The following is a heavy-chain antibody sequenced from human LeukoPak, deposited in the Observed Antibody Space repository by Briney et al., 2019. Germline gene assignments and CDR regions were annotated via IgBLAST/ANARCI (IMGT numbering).Heavy chain of an antibody. D-gene: IGHD3-22*01. CDR1: GGSISSYY. J-gene: IGHJ4*02. V-gene: IGHV4-34*01. CDR3: ARRRGGGYYYS. CDR2: INHSGST. Sequence: NSSETLSLTCTVSGGSISSYYWSWIRQPPGKGLEWIGEINHSGSTNYNPSLKSRVTISVDTSKNQFSLKLSSVTAADTAVYYCARRRGGGYYYSWGQGTLVTVSS.